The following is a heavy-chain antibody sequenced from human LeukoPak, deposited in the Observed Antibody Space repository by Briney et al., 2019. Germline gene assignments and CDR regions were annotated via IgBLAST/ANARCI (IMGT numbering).Heavy chain of an antibody. CDR2: ISGSGSIT. J-gene: IGHJ4*02. D-gene: IGHD3-22*01. CDR1: GFAFSTYA. Sequence: GGSLRLSCEASGFAFSTYAMSWVRQAPGKGLEWVSGISGSGSITYYADSVKGRFTISRDNSKSTLFLEMGIPRAEDTAFYYCAKQTRYDSPAGGRGFDYWGQGTLVTVSS. V-gene: IGHV3-23*01. CDR3: AKQTRYDSPAGGRGFDY.